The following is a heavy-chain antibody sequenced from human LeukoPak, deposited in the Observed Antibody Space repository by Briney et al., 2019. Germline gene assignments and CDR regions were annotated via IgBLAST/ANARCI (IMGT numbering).Heavy chain of an antibody. CDR2: ISAYNGNT. D-gene: IGHD3-22*01. V-gene: IGHV1-18*01. CDR1: GYTFTSYG. J-gene: IGHJ3*02. Sequence: ASVKVSCKASGYTFTSYGISWVRQAPGQGLEWMGWISAYNGNTNYAQKLQGRVTMTTDTSTSTAYMEPRSLRSDDTAVYYCARDSSLSSGYYFDAFDIWGQGTMVTVSS. CDR3: ARDSSLSSGYYFDAFDI.